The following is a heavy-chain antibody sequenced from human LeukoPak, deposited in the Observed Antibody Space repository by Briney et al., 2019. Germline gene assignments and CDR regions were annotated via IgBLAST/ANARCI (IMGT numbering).Heavy chain of an antibody. J-gene: IGHJ6*03. CDR3: AKAGEIGTNSAYYYYYMDV. Sequence: GGSLRLSCAASGFTFSSYEMNWVRQAPGKGLEWVSYISSSGSTIYYADSVKGRFTISRDNAKNSLYQQMNSLRAEDTAVYYCAKAGEIGTNSAYYYYYMDVWGKGTTVTVSS. D-gene: IGHD1-7*01. V-gene: IGHV3-48*03. CDR2: ISSSGSTI. CDR1: GFTFSSYE.